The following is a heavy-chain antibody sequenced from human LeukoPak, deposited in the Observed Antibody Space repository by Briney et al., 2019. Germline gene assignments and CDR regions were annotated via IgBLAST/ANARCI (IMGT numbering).Heavy chain of an antibody. J-gene: IGHJ6*02. CDR3: ARGCHRVGYYYYGMDV. Sequence: GASVKVSCKASGYTFTSYYMHWVRQAPGQGLEWMGIINPSGGSTSYAQKFQGRVTMTRDTSTSTVYMELSSLRSEDTAVYYCARGCHRVGYYYYGMDVWGQGTTVTVS. CDR1: GYTFTSYY. V-gene: IGHV1-46*01. D-gene: IGHD1-14*01. CDR2: INPSGGST.